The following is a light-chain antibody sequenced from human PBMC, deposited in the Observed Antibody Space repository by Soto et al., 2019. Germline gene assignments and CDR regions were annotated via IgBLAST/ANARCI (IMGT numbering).Light chain of an antibody. CDR1: QGISSY. CDR3: PHT. Sequence: AIRMTQSPSSFSASTGDRVTITCRASQGISSYLAWYQQKPGKAPKLLIYAASTLQSEVPSRFSGSGSGTDFTLTISCLQSEDFATYSYPHTFGQGTKVEIK. V-gene: IGKV1-8*01. CDR2: AAS. J-gene: IGKJ1*01.